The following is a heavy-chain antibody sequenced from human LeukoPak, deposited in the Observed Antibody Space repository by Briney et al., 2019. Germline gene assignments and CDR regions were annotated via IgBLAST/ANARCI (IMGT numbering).Heavy chain of an antibody. D-gene: IGHD6-6*01. J-gene: IGHJ4*02. CDR1: GGSISSGGYY. V-gene: IGHV4-31*03. CDR2: IYYSGST. Sequence: PSQTLSLTCTVSGGSISSGGYYWSWIRQHPGKGLEWIEYIYYSGSTYYNPSLKSRVTISVDTSKNQFSLKLSSVTAADTAVYYCALVSSSYLSFDYWGQGTLVTVSS. CDR3: ALVSSSYLSFDY.